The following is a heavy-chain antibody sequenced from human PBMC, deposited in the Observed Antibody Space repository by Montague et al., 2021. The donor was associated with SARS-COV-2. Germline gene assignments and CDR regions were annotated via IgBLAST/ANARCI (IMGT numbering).Heavy chain of an antibody. J-gene: IGHJ4*02. CDR1: GFSLSTSGMC. CDR3: ARMTPITGLDY. D-gene: IGHD1-20*01. V-gene: IGHV2-70*11. Sequence: PALVTPTQTLTLTCTFSGFSLSTSGMCVSWIRQPPGKALEWLARXDWXDDKYYSTSLKTRLTVSKDTSKNQVVLTMTNMDPVDTATYYRARMTPITGLDYWGQGTLVTVSS. CDR2: XDWXDDK.